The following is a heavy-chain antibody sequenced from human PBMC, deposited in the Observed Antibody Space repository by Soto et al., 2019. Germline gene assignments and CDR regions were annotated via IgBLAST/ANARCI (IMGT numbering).Heavy chain of an antibody. V-gene: IGHV5-10-1*01. Sequence: GESLKISCKGSGYSFTSYWISWVRQMPGKGLEWLGKIDASDSYTKYSPSFQGRVTISVDKSISTAYLQWSSLKASDTAMYYCARLGGHSYGYNDFDYWGQGSLVTVSS. CDR2: IDASDSYT. CDR1: GYSFTSYW. CDR3: ARLGGHSYGYNDFDY. D-gene: IGHD5-18*01. J-gene: IGHJ4*02.